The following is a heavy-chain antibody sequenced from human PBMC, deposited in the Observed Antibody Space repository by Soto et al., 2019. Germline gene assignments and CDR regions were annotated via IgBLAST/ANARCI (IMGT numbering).Heavy chain of an antibody. D-gene: IGHD2-15*01. V-gene: IGHV3-21*01. CDR2: ISSSGYI. CDR1: GFNFNSYT. Sequence: PGGSLRLSCAASGFNFNSYTINWVRQAPGKRLEWLSSISSSGYIFSTDSVRGRFTISRANAKNSVYLQINSLRAEDTAVYFCARDCSGGSCYTGMDVWGQGTTVTVSS. J-gene: IGHJ6*02. CDR3: ARDCSGGSCYTGMDV.